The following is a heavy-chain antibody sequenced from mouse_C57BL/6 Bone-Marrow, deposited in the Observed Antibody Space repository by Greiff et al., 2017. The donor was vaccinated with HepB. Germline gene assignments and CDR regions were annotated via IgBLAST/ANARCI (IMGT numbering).Heavy chain of an antibody. J-gene: IGHJ1*03. CDR3: ARHDYYGGGRFDV. CDR1: GFTFSDYY. CDR2: ISNGGGST. V-gene: IGHV5-12*01. Sequence: EVKLMESGGGLVQPGGSLKLSCAASGFTFSDYYMYWVRQTPEKRLEWVAYISNGGGSTYYPDTVKGRFTISRDNAKNTLYLQMSRLKSEDTAMYYCARHDYYGGGRFDVWGTGTTVTVSS. D-gene: IGHD1-1*01.